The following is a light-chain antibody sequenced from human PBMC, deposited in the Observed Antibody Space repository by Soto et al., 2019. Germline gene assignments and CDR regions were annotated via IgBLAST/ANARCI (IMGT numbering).Light chain of an antibody. CDR2: DAS. Sequence: DIQMTQSPSALSASVGDRVTITCRASQSISGWLAWYQQKPGKAPKLLIYDASNLESGVPSRFSGSGSGTDFTLTISSLQPDDFATYYCQQYSSYPYTFGQGTRLEIK. CDR3: QQYSSYPYT. V-gene: IGKV1-5*01. J-gene: IGKJ5*01. CDR1: QSISGW.